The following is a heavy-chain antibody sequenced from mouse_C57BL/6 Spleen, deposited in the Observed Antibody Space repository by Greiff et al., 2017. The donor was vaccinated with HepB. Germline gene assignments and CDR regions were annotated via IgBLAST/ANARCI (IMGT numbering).Heavy chain of an antibody. V-gene: IGHV1-55*01. J-gene: IGHJ2*01. D-gene: IGHD1-2*01. CDR1: GYTFTSYW. CDR2: IYPGSGST. Sequence: QVHVKQPGAELVKPGASVKMSCKASGYTFTSYWITWVKQRPGQGLEWIGDIYPGSGSTNYNEKFKSKATLTVDTSSSTAYMQLSSLTSEDSAVYYCARGSYGHYFDYWGQGTTLTVSS. CDR3: ARGSYGHYFDY.